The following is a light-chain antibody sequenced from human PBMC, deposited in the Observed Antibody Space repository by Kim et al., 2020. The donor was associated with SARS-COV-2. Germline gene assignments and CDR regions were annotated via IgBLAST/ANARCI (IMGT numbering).Light chain of an antibody. J-gene: IGKJ1*01. CDR2: DAS. Sequence: IQMTQSPSTLSASVGDRVTITCRASQSISSWLAWYQQKPGKAPKLLIYDASSLESGVPSRFSGSGSGTEFTLTISSLQPDDCATYYCQQYNSYSTFGQGTKVDIK. CDR3: QQYNSYST. V-gene: IGKV1-5*01. CDR1: QSISSW.